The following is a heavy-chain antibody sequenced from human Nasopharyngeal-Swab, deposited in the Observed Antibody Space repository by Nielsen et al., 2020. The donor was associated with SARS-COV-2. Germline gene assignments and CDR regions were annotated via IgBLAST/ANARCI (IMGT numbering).Heavy chain of an antibody. Sequence: GESLKIPCAAPGFTFRDYYLSWIRQAPGKGLEGVSYISSSCSTIYYADSVQGRFTISRDNAKNSLYLQMNSLRAEDTAVYYGARGSPSSDVATAMPVGYWGQGTLVTVSS. V-gene: IGHV3-11*01. CDR1: GFTFRDYY. CDR2: ISSSCSTI. D-gene: IGHD5-18*01. CDR3: ARGSPSSDVATAMPVGY. J-gene: IGHJ4*02.